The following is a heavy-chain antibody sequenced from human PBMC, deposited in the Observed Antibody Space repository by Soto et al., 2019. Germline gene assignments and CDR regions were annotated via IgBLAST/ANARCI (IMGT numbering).Heavy chain of an antibody. CDR3: ASKFGELLADAFDI. V-gene: IGHV4-39*07. CDR1: GDSIIRNDYY. D-gene: IGHD3-10*01. J-gene: IGHJ3*02. CDR2: IFYSDNT. Sequence: SETLSLTCSVSGDSIIRNDYYWGWIRQPPGKGLEWIGTIFYSDNTYYNPSLRSRVTISLDTSKNQFSLILSSVTAADTGVYYCASKFGELLADAFDIWGQGTVVTVSS.